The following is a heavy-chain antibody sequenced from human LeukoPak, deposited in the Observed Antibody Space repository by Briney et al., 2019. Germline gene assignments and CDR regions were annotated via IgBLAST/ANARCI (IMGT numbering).Heavy chain of an antibody. CDR2: IKEDGSER. Sequence: GGSLRLSCEGSAFIFSGHWMNWVRQTPGKGLEWVASIKEDGSERQYVDSVKGRFTISRDNSKNTLYLQMNSLRAEDTAVYYCARAPGEVVTAIRYYFDYWGQGTLVTVSS. CDR1: AFIFSGHW. V-gene: IGHV3-7*01. CDR3: ARAPGEVVTAIRYYFDY. J-gene: IGHJ4*02. D-gene: IGHD2-21*02.